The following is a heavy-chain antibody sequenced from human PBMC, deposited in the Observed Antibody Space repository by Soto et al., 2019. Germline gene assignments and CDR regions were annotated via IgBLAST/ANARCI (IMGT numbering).Heavy chain of an antibody. Sequence: EVQLLESGGGLVQPGGSLRLSCVGSGFFFSSYTMTWVRQAPGKELEWVSSFSATSANTYYADSVRGRFTISRDNSKNTLFLQMNSLTAEDTAMYYCATARDQQWVRLPFDYWGQGILVIVSS. CDR1: GFFFSSYT. V-gene: IGHV3-23*01. D-gene: IGHD6-19*01. J-gene: IGHJ4*02. CDR3: ATARDQQWVRLPFDY. CDR2: FSATSANT.